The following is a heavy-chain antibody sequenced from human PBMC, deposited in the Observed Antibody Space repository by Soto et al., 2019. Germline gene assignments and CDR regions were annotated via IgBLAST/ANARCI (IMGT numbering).Heavy chain of an antibody. V-gene: IGHV1-18*01. Sequence: QGQLVQSGGEVRKPGASVKVSCQASGYIFNNFGLSWVRQVPGQGLEWVGWIGPYTGKTDHAPNCGYTVTMTADSTTNTAYMELRSVTSSDSALYYCARCYCSVGSCFTCWHFDLWGRGTLVSVSS. CDR1: GYIFNNFG. J-gene: IGHJ2*01. CDR2: IGPYTGKT. D-gene: IGHD6-19*01. CDR3: ARCYCSVGSCFTCWHFDL.